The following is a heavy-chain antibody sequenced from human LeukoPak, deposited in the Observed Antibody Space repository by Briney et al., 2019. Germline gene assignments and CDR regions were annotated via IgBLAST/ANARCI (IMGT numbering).Heavy chain of an antibody. J-gene: IGHJ4*02. CDR2: IGHRGITI. V-gene: IGHV3-48*03. Sequence: GGSLRLSCATSGFIFNNYEINWVRQAPGKGLEWVSYIGHRGITIYYADSVKGRFTISRDNSKNTLYLQMNSLRAEDTAVYYCARAYGGYYFDYWGQGTLVTVSS. CDR3: ARAYGGYYFDY. D-gene: IGHD4/OR15-4a*01. CDR1: GFIFNNYE.